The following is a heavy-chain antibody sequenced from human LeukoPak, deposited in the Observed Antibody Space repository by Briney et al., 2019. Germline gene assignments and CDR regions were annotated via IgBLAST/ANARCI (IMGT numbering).Heavy chain of an antibody. CDR3: ARDRYRTPWYYYGMDV. CDR1: GGTFISYA. J-gene: IGHJ6*02. CDR2: IIPIFGTA. D-gene: IGHD4-23*01. Sequence: SVKVXXXASGGTFISYAISWVRQAPGQGLEWMGGIIPIFGTANYAQKFQGRVTITADESTSTAYMELSSLRSEDTAVYYCARDRYRTPWYYYGMDVWGQGTTVTVSS. V-gene: IGHV1-69*13.